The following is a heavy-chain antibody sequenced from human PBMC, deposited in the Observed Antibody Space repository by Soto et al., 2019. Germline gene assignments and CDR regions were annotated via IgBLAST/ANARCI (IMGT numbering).Heavy chain of an antibody. CDR2: IYYSGST. D-gene: IGHD3-16*01. CDR1: GGSISSGGYY. V-gene: IGHV4-31*03. CDR3: ARVGGINWFDP. Sequence: QVQLQESGPGLVKPSQTLSLTCTVSGGSISSGGYYWSWIRQHPGKGLEWIGYIYYSGSTYYNPSRTRRVTISVDTSKNQFSLKLSSVTAADTAVYYCARVGGINWFDPWGQGTLVTVSS. J-gene: IGHJ5*02.